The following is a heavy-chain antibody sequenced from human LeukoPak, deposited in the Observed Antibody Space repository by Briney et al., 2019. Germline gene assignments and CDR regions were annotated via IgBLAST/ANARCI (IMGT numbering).Heavy chain of an antibody. J-gene: IGHJ3*02. Sequence: VGSLRLSCAASGFTFSSYSMNWVRQAPGKGLEWVSYISSSSSTIYYADSVKGRFTISRDNAENSLYLQMNSLRAEDTAVYYCARDHASPKDAFDIWGQGTMVTVSS. D-gene: IGHD6-6*01. CDR2: ISSSSSTI. CDR3: ARDHASPKDAFDI. V-gene: IGHV3-48*01. CDR1: GFTFSSYS.